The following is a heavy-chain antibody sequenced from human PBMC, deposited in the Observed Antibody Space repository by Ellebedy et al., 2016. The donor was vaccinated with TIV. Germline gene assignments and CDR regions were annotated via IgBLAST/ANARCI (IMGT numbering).Heavy chain of an antibody. CDR3: ARGWYSFGSWKPLDP. D-gene: IGHD5-18*01. J-gene: IGHJ5*02. CDR2: IYYAGST. V-gene: IGHV4-61*08. Sequence: MPSETLSLTCTVSGGSVSSNGYFWTWTRQPPGKGLEWIGYIYYAGSTNYNPSLNSRVDISIDTSEDQFSLRVISVTAADTAVYLCARGWYSFGSWKPLDPWGQGSLVTVSS. CDR1: GGSVSSNGYF.